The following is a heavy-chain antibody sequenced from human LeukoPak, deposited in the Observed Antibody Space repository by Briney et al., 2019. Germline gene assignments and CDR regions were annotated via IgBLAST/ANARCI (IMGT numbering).Heavy chain of an antibody. D-gene: IGHD3-22*01. CDR3: ARELGYYDSSGQPPADY. CDR2: INPSGGST. Sequence: ASVKVSCKASGYTLTSYYMHWVRQAPGQGLEWMGIINPSGGSTSYAQKFQGRVTMTRDMSTSTVYMELSGLRSEDTAVYYCARELGYYDSSGQPPADYWGQGTLVTVSS. J-gene: IGHJ4*02. V-gene: IGHV1-46*01. CDR1: GYTLTSYY.